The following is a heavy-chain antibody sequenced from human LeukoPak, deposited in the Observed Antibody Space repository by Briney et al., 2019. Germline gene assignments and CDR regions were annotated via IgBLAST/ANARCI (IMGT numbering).Heavy chain of an antibody. CDR1: GFTFSSYW. Sequence: GGSLRLSCAASGFTFSSYWMHWVRQAPGEGLVWVSRINSDGSSTSYAGSVKGRFTISTDNAKNTLYLQMNSLRAEDTAVYYCARGDYNYYYMDVWGKGTTVTVSS. CDR3: ARGDYNYYYMDV. J-gene: IGHJ6*03. V-gene: IGHV3-74*01. CDR2: INSDGSST.